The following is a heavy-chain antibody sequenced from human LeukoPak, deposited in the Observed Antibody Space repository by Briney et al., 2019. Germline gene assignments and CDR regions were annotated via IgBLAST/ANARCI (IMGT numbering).Heavy chain of an antibody. Sequence: ETLSLTCAVYGGSFSGYYWSWIRQPPGKGLEWIGEINHSGGTNYNPSLKSRVTISVDTSKNQFSLKLSSVTAADTAVYYCARGRRLPRRYSYGYTPYYYFDYWGQGTLVTVSS. J-gene: IGHJ4*02. CDR3: ARGRRLPRRYSYGYTPYYYFDY. CDR1: GGSFSGYY. CDR2: INHSGGT. V-gene: IGHV4-34*01. D-gene: IGHD5-18*01.